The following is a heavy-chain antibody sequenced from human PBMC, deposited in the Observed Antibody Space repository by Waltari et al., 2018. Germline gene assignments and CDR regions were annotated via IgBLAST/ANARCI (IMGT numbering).Heavy chain of an antibody. V-gene: IGHV4-34*01. CDR1: GGGSFRGYY. CDR2: IEHSGST. CDR3: ARADRGRSGKYASPAWGP. J-gene: IGHJ5*02. D-gene: IGHD1-26*01. Sequence: QVQLQQWGAGLLKPSETLSLTCAVYGGGSFRGYYWSWIRQPPGKGLEWIGEIEHSGSTNYNPSLKNRRTISLDTSKTQFSLKMRSVTAADTAVYYCARADRGRSGKYASPAWGPWGQGTLVTVSS.